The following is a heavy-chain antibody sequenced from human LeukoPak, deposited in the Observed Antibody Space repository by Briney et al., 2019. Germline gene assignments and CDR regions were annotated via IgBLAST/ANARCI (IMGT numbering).Heavy chain of an antibody. CDR2: INSDGSST. Sequence: GGSLRLSCAASGFTFSTYWMDWVRQAPGKGLVWVSRINSDGSSTSYADSVKGRFTISRDNAKNSLYLQMNSLRAEDTAVYYCARGPIPDYYYYYGMDVWGQGTTVTVSS. CDR1: GFTFSTYW. V-gene: IGHV3-74*01. CDR3: ARGPIPDYYYYYGMDV. J-gene: IGHJ6*02.